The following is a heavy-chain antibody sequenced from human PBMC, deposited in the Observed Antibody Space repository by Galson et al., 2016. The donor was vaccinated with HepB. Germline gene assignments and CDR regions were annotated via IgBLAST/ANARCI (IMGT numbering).Heavy chain of an antibody. D-gene: IGHD5-18*01. Sequence: SLRLSCAVSGFTFSSYAMSWVRQAPGKGLEWVSGISGSGASRDYADSVKGRFIISRDTYKSTLYLEMSSLRAEDTAIYYCSKDRQLWSRASTHFDTWGQGALVTVSS. V-gene: IGHV3-23*01. CDR3: SKDRQLWSRASTHFDT. J-gene: IGHJ4*02. CDR2: ISGSGASR. CDR1: GFTFSSYA.